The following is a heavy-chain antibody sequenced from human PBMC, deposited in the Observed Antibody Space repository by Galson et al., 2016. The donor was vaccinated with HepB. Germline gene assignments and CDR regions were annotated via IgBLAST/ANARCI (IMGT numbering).Heavy chain of an antibody. CDR3: AIPPYSGDSAWGAFGF. V-gene: IGHV3-23*01. CDR1: GFSFSSYT. J-gene: IGHJ3*01. Sequence: SLRLSCAASGFSFSSYTMSWVRQAPGKGLEWVSGITDGGNTYYADSVKGRFTISRDNSDNTLYLHMSSLRADDTAVYYCAIPPYSGDSAWGAFGFWGQGALVTVS. CDR2: ITDGGNT. D-gene: IGHD4-23*01.